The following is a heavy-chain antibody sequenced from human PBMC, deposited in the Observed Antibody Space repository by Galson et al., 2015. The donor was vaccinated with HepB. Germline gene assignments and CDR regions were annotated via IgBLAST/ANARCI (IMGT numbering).Heavy chain of an antibody. J-gene: IGHJ4*02. D-gene: IGHD2-2*01. CDR1: GFTFDDYA. CDR2: ISWNSGSI. CDR3: ARDDCSSLSCLAL. V-gene: IGHV3-9*01. Sequence: SLRLSCAASGFTFDDYAMHWVRQAPGKGLEWVSGISWNSGSIGYADPVKGRFTISRDNAKNSLYLQMNSLRAEDTAVYYCARDDCSSLSCLALWGQGPLVTVSS.